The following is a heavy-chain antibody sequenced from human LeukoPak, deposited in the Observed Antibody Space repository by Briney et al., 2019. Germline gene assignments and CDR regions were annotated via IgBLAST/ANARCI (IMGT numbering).Heavy chain of an antibody. V-gene: IGHV4-59*01. Sequence: PSETLSLTCTVSGGSINSYYWSWIRRPPGKGLEWIGYIYYSGSTNYNPSLKSRVTISVDTSKNQFSLKLSSVTAADTAVYYCARDGTDFWSGYYDYWGQGTLVTVSS. CDR1: GGSINSYY. CDR2: IYYSGST. J-gene: IGHJ4*02. D-gene: IGHD3-3*01. CDR3: ARDGTDFWSGYYDY.